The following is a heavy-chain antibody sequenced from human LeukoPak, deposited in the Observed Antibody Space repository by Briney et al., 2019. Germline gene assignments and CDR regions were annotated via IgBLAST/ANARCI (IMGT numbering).Heavy chain of an antibody. CDR3: ATRPSDYGDYVTYFDY. Sequence: GGSLRLSCAASGFTFRSYVMHWVRQAPGKGLEWVGVISDDGRNKKYADSVKGRFTISRDNSKDTLYLQMNSLRDEDTAVYYCATRPSDYGDYVTYFDYWGQGTLASVSS. D-gene: IGHD4-17*01. J-gene: IGHJ4*02. CDR1: GFTFRSYV. CDR2: ISDDGRNK. V-gene: IGHV3-30*03.